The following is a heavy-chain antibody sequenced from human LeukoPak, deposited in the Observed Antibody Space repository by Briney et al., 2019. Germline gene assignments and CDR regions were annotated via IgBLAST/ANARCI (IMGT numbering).Heavy chain of an antibody. V-gene: IGHV3-7*01. D-gene: IGHD2-8*01. CDR3: ARGPRYCTNGVCYTSHFDY. CDR2: VRDDGREK. CDR1: GFTFSDVW. J-gene: IGHJ4*02. Sequence: PGGSLRLSCAASGFTFSDVWMTWVRQTPGRGLEWVASVRDDGREKSYGESVRGRFTISRDNAENSLFLQMNSLRDEDTAVYYCARGPRYCTNGVCYTSHFDYWGQGTLVTVSS.